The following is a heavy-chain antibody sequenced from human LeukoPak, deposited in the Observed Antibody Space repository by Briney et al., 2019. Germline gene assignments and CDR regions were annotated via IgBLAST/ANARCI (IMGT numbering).Heavy chain of an antibody. CDR2: ISGGGSDT. CDR3: ARLARLPDY. Sequence: LRLSCAASGFTFSDYYMNWIRQAPGKGMEWVSYISGGGSDTNYADSVKGRFTVSRDNAKNSLYLQMNSLRAEDTAVYYCARLARLPDYWGQGTLVTVSS. V-gene: IGHV3-11*03. J-gene: IGHJ4*02. CDR1: GFTFSDYY.